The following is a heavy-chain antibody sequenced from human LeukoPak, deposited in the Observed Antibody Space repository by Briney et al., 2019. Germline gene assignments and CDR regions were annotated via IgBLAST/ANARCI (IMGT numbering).Heavy chain of an antibody. CDR2: ISSSSSTI. V-gene: IGHV3-48*01. CDR3: ARDLRIWGADY. J-gene: IGHJ4*02. CDR1: GFTFSSYS. D-gene: IGHD7-27*01. Sequence: PGGSLRLSCAASGFTFSSYSMNWVRQAPGKGLEWVSYISSSSSTIYYADSVKGRFTISRDNAKNSLYLQMNSLRAEDTAVYYCARDLRIWGADYWGQGTLVTVSS.